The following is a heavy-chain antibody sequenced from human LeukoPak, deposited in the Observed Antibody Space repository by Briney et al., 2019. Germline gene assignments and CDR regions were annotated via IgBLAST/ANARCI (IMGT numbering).Heavy chain of an antibody. CDR3: ARDRNENSPFDY. CDR2: ISYEGSNK. J-gene: IGHJ4*02. V-gene: IGHV3-30*04. Sequence: GGSLRLSCAASGFTFSSYAMHWVRQAPGKGLEWVAVISYEGSNKYYANSVKGRFTISRDNSKNTLNLPMNSLKAEDTAVYSCARDRNENSPFDYWGQGTLVTVSS. CDR1: GFTFSSYA. D-gene: IGHD2/OR15-2a*01.